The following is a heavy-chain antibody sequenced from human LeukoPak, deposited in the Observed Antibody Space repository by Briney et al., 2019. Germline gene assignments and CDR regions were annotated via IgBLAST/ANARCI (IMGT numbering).Heavy chain of an antibody. CDR2: INQDDSQI. Sequence: GGSLRHSRAASGFTFNKYWLTWVRQAPGKGLERGANINQDDSQIYYLESVEGRFTITRDNARNSLHLQMNSLRAEDTAIYYCARGYYYSGTYYLSFFDYWGQGTLVTVSS. J-gene: IGHJ4*02. CDR1: GFTFNKYW. CDR3: ARGYYYSGTYYLSFFDY. D-gene: IGHD3-10*01. V-gene: IGHV3-7*01.